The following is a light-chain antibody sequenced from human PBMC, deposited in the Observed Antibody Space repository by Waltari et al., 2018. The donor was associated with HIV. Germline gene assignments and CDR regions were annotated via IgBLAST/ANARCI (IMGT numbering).Light chain of an antibody. CDR3: AAWDDSLNGHVL. Sequence: QSVLTQPPSASGTPGQRVTFSCSGSSSNIGRNPVAWYQKLPGMAPRLLIYNNNQRPSGVPDRFSGSKSGTSASLAISGLQSEDEADYYCAAWDDSLNGHVLFGGGTKLTVL. CDR2: NNN. J-gene: IGLJ2*01. V-gene: IGLV1-44*01. CDR1: SSNIGRNP.